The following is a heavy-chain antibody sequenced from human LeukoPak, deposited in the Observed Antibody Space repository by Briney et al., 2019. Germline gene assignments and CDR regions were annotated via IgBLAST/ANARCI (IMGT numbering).Heavy chain of an antibody. V-gene: IGHV3-7*04. Sequence: AGSLRLSCVASGFNLRHYYVSWVRQAPGKGLEWVADIRPDGSDISNVDSVRGRFTISRDNTKNSLFLQMNSLKDEDTAVYYCARDGSGSDFSLDYWGPGTLVTVSS. CDR1: GFNLRHYY. D-gene: IGHD3-10*01. CDR2: IRPDGSDI. J-gene: IGHJ4*02. CDR3: ARDGSGSDFSLDY.